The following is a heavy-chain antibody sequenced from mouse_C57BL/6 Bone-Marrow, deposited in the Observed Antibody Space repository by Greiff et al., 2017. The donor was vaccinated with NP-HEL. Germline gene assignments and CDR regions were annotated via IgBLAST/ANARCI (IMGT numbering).Heavy chain of an antibody. J-gene: IGHJ1*03. Sequence: EVKLQESGGGLVKPGGSLKLSCAASGFTFSDYGMHWVRQAPEKGLEWVAYISSGSSTIYYADTVKGRFTISRDNAKNTLFLQMTSLRSEDTAMYYCARGGYYDWYFDVWGTGTTVTVSS. D-gene: IGHD2-3*01. CDR2: ISSGSSTI. CDR1: GFTFSDYG. CDR3: ARGGYYDWYFDV. V-gene: IGHV5-17*01.